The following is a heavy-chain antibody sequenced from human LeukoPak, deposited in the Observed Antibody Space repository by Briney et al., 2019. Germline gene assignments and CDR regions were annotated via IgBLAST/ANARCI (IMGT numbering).Heavy chain of an antibody. D-gene: IGHD3-3*01. CDR1: GGSISYDY. CDR3: ARQGTYYDFWSGYQPYYYYYMDV. J-gene: IGHJ6*03. Sequence: PSETLSLTCTVSGGSISYDYWTWIRQSPGKRLEWIGYIHYSGATNYSPSLKSRVTISVDTSKNQFSLKLSSVTAADTAVYYCARQGTYYDFWSGYQPYYYYYMDVWGKGTTVTVSS. V-gene: IGHV4-59*08. CDR2: IHYSGAT.